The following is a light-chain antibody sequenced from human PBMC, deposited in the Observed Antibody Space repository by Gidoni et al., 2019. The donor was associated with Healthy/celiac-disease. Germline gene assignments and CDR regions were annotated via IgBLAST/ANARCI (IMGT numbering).Light chain of an antibody. Sequence: IVLTQSPATLSLSPGERATLSCRASQSVSSYLAWYQQKPGQAPRLLIYDASNRATGIPARFSGSGSGTDFTLTISSLEPEDFAVYYCQQRSNWPPWTFGQXTKLEIK. CDR3: QQRSNWPPWT. CDR1: QSVSSY. J-gene: IGKJ2*02. V-gene: IGKV3-11*01. CDR2: DAS.